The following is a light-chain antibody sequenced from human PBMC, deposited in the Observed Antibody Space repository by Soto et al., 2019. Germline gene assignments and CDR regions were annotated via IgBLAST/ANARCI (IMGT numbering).Light chain of an antibody. V-gene: IGKV1-5*03. CDR2: EAS. CDR3: RHYNSYPIT. J-gene: IGKJ5*01. Sequence: IPMTQSASTLSASVGDRVTITCRASQSISSWLAWYQQKPGKDPKLLIHEASNLESGVSSRFSGSGSGTEFTLTISSLQPDDFATYYCRHYNSYPITFGQGTRLEIK. CDR1: QSISSW.